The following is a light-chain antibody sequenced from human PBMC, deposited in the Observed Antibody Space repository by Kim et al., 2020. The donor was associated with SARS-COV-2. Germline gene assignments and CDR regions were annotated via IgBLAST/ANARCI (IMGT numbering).Light chain of an antibody. CDR1: QTISYSSNTKNY. Sequence: IVMTQSPDSLAVSLGERATINCKSSQTISYSSNTKNYLAWYQQKPGQTPKLLIYWASTRESGVPDRFSGSESGTDFTHTINSLQAEDVAVYYCQQYYTTPQTFGQGTKVDIK. J-gene: IGKJ1*01. CDR3: QQYYTTPQT. CDR2: WAS. V-gene: IGKV4-1*01.